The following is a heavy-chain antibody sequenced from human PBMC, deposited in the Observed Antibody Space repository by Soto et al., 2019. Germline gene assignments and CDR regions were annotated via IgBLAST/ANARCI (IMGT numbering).Heavy chain of an antibody. V-gene: IGHV3-74*01. Sequence: PGGSLRLSCAASGFTVSSYLMHWVRQVPGKGLVWVSRINTDGSITSHADSVKGRFTISRDNAKNTLYLRMNSLRADDTAVYYCTRDSGGRDAYWGQGALVTVSS. CDR1: GFTVSSYL. CDR2: INTDGSIT. J-gene: IGHJ4*02. CDR3: TRDSGGRDAY. D-gene: IGHD2-15*01.